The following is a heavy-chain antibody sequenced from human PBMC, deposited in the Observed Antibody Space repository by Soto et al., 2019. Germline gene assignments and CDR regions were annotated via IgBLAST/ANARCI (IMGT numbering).Heavy chain of an antibody. CDR3: ARAWSCSFRGVRRMNS. CDR1: GYTFTSYD. Sequence: QVQLVQSGSEVKKPGSSVKVSCNASGYTFTSYDINWVRQANGQGLEWMGWMNTNSGNTGYAHNLHGRVSRTKNISISTGYMEISSRRSVDTDVYYCARAWSCSFRGVRRMNSWVTETTV. V-gene: IGHV1-8*01. CDR2: MNTNSGNT. D-gene: IGHD2-15*01. J-gene: IGHJ6*04.